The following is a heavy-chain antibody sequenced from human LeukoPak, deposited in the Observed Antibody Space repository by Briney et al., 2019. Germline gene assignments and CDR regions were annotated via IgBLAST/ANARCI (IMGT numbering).Heavy chain of an antibody. V-gene: IGHV3-11*03. Sequence: PGGSLRLSCAASGFTFSDYYMSWIRQAPGKGLEWVSYISSSSSHANYADSVKGRFTISRDNAKNSLYLQMNSLRAEDTAVYYCARLNDSGGNYCDYWGQGTLATVSP. CDR1: GFTFSDYY. CDR3: ARLNDSGGNYCDY. CDR2: ISSSSSHA. J-gene: IGHJ4*02. D-gene: IGHD3-10*01.